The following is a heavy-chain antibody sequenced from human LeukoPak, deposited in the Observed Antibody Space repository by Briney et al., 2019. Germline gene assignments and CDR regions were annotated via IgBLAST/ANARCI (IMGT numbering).Heavy chain of an antibody. CDR2: IWYDGSNK. CDR3: ARGYGSGSPGIDY. CDR1: GFTFSSYV. V-gene: IGHV3-33*08. D-gene: IGHD3-10*01. Sequence: GGSLRLSCAASGFTFSSYVMSWVRQAPGKGLEWVAVIWYDGSNKYYADSVKGRFTISRDNSKNTLYLQMNSLRAEDTAVYYCARGYGSGSPGIDYWGQGTLVTVSS. J-gene: IGHJ4*02.